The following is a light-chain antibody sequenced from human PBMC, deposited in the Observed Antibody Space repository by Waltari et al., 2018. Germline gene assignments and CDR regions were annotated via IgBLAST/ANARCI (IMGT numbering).Light chain of an antibody. CDR3: LLYMGSGIWV. J-gene: IGLJ3*02. Sequence: QTVVTQEPSLSVSPGGTVTLTCALSSGSLSSTSYASWYQQSPGLTPRTPVYKANIRSSVGPDSFSGSVLGSKAVLIITGAQAEDESTSYCLLYMGSGIWVFGGGTKLTVL. CDR2: KAN. CDR1: SGSLSSTSY. V-gene: IGLV8-61*01.